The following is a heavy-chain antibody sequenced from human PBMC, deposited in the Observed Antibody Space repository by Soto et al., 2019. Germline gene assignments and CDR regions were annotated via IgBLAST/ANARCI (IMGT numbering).Heavy chain of an antibody. CDR1: RFTFSNSD. CDR2: VSWNGSRP. Sequence: LRLSCAASRFTFSNSDVNWVHQAPGKGLEWVSGVSWNGSRPHYADSVKGRFIISRDNSRNTLYLQTNSLRAEDTAVYYCVRRYYDFWSGYYAFDIWGQGTMVTVSS. CDR3: VRRYYDFWSGYYAFDI. J-gene: IGHJ3*02. D-gene: IGHD3-3*01. V-gene: IGHV3-35*01.